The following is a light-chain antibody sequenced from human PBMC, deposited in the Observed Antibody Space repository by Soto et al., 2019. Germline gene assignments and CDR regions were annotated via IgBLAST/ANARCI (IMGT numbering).Light chain of an antibody. CDR3: QQRSNWPPVYT. Sequence: EIVLTQSPATLSLSPGERATLSCMASQCVSSYLAWYQQKPGQAPRLLIYDASNSATGIPARFSGSGSGTYFKLTISSLEPEDFDVYYCQQRSNWPPVYTFGQGTKLEIK. CDR1: QCVSSY. CDR2: DAS. V-gene: IGKV3-11*01. J-gene: IGKJ2*01.